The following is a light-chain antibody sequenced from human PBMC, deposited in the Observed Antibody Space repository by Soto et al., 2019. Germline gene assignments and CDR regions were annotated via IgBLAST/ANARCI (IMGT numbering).Light chain of an antibody. V-gene: IGKV3-20*01. Sequence: EIVLTQSPGTLSLSPGARATLSCRARPSVSSSYLAWYQQKPGQAPRLLIYGASNRATGIPDRFSGSGSGTDFSLTISRLEPEDFAVYYCQQYGSSPPTWTFGKGNKVDIK. CDR2: GAS. CDR1: PSVSSSY. CDR3: QQYGSSPPTWT. J-gene: IGKJ1*01.